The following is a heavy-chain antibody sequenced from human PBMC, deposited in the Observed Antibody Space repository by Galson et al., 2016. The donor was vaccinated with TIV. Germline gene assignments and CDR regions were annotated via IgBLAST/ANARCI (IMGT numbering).Heavy chain of an antibody. CDR1: GFIFSSYS. J-gene: IGHJ4*02. V-gene: IGHV3-48*01. D-gene: IGHD1-1*01. CDR3: VTATTTPHDY. Sequence: SLRLSCAASGFIFSSYSMNWVRQTPGKGLEWISFISISGGAIYYAHSVQGRFTISRDNAKNSLYLQMNSLRGDDTAVYYCVTATTTPHDYWGQGTLVTVSS. CDR2: ISISGGAI.